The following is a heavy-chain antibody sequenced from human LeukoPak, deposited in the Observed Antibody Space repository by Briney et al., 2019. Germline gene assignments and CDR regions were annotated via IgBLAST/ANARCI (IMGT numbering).Heavy chain of an antibody. V-gene: IGHV1-46*01. J-gene: IGHJ5*02. CDR3: ARGRTNLWFDL. Sequence: GDSVTVSCKASGYTFSSYYRNWVRQAPGQGLEWMGVINPSGGSTTYAQKFHVRVTMTRHTSTSTVYMELSSLRSEDTAVYYCARGRTNLWFDLWGQGTLVTVSS. D-gene: IGHD1-14*01. CDR1: GYTFSSYY. CDR2: INPSGGST.